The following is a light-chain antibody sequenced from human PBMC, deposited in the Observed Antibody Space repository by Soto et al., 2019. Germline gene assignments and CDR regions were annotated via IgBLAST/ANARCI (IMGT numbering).Light chain of an antibody. CDR3: QKYNSAPHT. CDR2: AAS. CDR1: QDISNY. Sequence: DIQMTQSQSSLSASVGDRVTITCRTSQDISNYLAWYQQKPGKVPKLLIYAASTLQSGVPYRFSGGGSGTDFSLTISSLQPEDVATYHCQKYNSAPHTFGGGTKVEIQ. J-gene: IGKJ4*01. V-gene: IGKV1-27*01.